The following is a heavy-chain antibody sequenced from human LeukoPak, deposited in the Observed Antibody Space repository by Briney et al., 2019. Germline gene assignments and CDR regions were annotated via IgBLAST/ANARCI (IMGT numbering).Heavy chain of an antibody. V-gene: IGHV3-23*01. J-gene: IGHJ3*02. Sequence: PGGSLRLSCTASGFTFSAYAMMWVRQAPGKGPELVSAIHGGGGSAFYADSVKGRFTISRDKSKYTLFLQMNSLRAEDTAVYYCARDPNGDYIGAFDMWGPGTMVTVSS. CDR3: ARDPNGDYIGAFDM. D-gene: IGHD4-17*01. CDR2: IHGGGGSA. CDR1: GFTFSAYA.